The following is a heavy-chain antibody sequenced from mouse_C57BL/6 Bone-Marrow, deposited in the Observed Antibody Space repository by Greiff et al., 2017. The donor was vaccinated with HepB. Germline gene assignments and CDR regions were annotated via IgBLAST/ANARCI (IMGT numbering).Heavy chain of an antibody. CDR2: INPSSGYT. J-gene: IGHJ2*01. V-gene: IGHV1-4*01. CDR1: GYTFTSYT. CDR3: ARRTTTVVDY. Sequence: VQLQQSGAELARPGASVKMSCKSSGYTFTSYTMHWVKQRPGQGLEWIGYINPSSGYTKYNQKFKDKATLTADKSSSTAYMQLSSLTSEDSAVYYCARRTTTVVDYWGQGTTLTVSS. D-gene: IGHD1-1*01.